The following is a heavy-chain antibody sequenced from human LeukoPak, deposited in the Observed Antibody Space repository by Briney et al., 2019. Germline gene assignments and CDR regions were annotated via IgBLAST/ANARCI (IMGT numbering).Heavy chain of an antibody. Sequence: ASVKVSCKGSGYTFTGYYMHWVRQAPGQGLEWMGRINPNSGGTNYAQKFQGRVTMTRDTSISTVYMELSRLRSDDTAVYYCARDRDGGYSSGWNWFDSWGQGTLVTVSS. V-gene: IGHV1-2*06. CDR1: GYTFTGYY. CDR3: ARDRDGGYSSGWNWFDS. J-gene: IGHJ5*01. CDR2: INPNSGGT. D-gene: IGHD6-19*01.